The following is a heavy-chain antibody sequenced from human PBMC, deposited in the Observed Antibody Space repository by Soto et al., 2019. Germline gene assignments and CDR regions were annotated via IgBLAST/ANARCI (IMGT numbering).Heavy chain of an antibody. Sequence: SETLSLTCAVYGGSFSGYYWSWIRQPPGKXLEWIGEINHSGSTNYNPSLKSRVTISVDTSKNQFSLKLSSVTAADTAVYYCASRKRNCTNGVCYTGYFDYWGQGTLVTVSS. CDR3: ASRKRNCTNGVCYTGYFDY. D-gene: IGHD2-8*01. CDR2: INHSGST. V-gene: IGHV4-34*01. J-gene: IGHJ4*02. CDR1: GGSFSGYY.